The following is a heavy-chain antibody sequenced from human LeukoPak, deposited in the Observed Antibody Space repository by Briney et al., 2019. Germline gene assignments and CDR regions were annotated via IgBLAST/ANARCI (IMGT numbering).Heavy chain of an antibody. CDR2: ISYDGLKR. CDR3: AKAANHYDSSGYPDY. CDR1: GFIFSSYA. J-gene: IGHJ4*02. V-gene: IGHV3-30*04. Sequence: PGGSLRLSCAASGFIFSSYAIHWVRQAPGKGLEWVAVISYDGLKRYYADSVKGRFTISRDNPKNTLSLQMNSLRVEDTAVYFCAKAANHYDSSGYPDYWGQGTLVTVSS. D-gene: IGHD3-22*01.